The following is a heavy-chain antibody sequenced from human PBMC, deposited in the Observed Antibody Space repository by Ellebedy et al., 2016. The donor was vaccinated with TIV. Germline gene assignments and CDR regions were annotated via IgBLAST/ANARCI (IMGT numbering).Heavy chain of an antibody. CDR3: AIQKSEIFAY. CDR2: ISSSGTTI. V-gene: IGHV3-11*01. J-gene: IGHJ4*02. D-gene: IGHD1-1*01. CDR1: GFTFSDFN. Sequence: GESLKISCAASGFTFSDFNMSWMRQAPGKGPAWVSNISSSGTTILYADSVKGRFTISRDNAKNSLSLQMNSLRADDTAVYDCAIQKSEIFAYWGQGTLVTVSS.